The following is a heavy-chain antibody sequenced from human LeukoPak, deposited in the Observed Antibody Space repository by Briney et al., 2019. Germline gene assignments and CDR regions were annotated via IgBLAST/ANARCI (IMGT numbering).Heavy chain of an antibody. D-gene: IGHD4-17*01. CDR3: ARDPSGCTDYGDYKCPPYYGMDV. J-gene: IGHJ6*02. Sequence: GASVKVSCKASGYTFTSYGISWERQAPGQGLEWMGWISAYNGNTNYAQKLQGRVTMTTDTSTSTAYMELRSLRSDDTAVYYCARDPSGCTDYGDYKCPPYYGMDVWGQGTTVTVSS. CDR2: ISAYNGNT. V-gene: IGHV1-18*01. CDR1: GYTFTSYG.